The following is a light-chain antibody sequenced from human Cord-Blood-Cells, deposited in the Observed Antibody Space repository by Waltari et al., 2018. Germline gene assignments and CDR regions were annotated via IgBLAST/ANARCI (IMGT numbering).Light chain of an antibody. CDR2: LAS. J-gene: IGKJ5*01. Sequence: DIVMTQSPDSLAVSLGERATIHCKSSPGVLYSSNNKNYLAWYQQTPGQPPKLLIYLASSRESGVPDRFSGSGSGTDFTLTISSLQAEDVAVYYCQQYYSTPPTFGQGTRLEIK. CDR3: QQYYSTPPT. V-gene: IGKV4-1*01. CDR1: PGVLYSSNNKNY.